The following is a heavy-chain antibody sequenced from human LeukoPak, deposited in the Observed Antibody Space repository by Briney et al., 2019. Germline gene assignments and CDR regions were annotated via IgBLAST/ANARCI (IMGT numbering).Heavy chain of an antibody. CDR2: IYPGDSDT. CDR1: GYRFTSYW. J-gene: IGHJ4*02. D-gene: IGHD2-15*01. CDR3: ARRYCSGGSCYVDY. Sequence: KDGESLKISCKGSGYRFTSYWIGWVRQMPGKGLEWMGIIYPGDSDTRYSPSFQGQVTISADKSISTAYLQWSSLKAPDTAMYYCARRYCSGGSCYVDYWGQGTLVTVSS. V-gene: IGHV5-51*01.